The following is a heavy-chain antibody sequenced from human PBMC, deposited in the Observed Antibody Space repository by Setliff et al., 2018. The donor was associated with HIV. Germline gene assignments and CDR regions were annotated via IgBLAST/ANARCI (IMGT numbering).Heavy chain of an antibody. J-gene: IGHJ4*02. Sequence: GASVKVSCKASGGTFNTYTITWVRQAPGQGLEWMGGIIPFTGTTNYAQKFQGRVTIATDESRSIVYMEVSSLRSEDTAVYYCARGQYGDELFDYWGQGTLVTVSS. CDR3: ARGQYGDELFDY. V-gene: IGHV1-69*16. CDR1: GGTFNTYT. CDR2: IIPFTGTT. D-gene: IGHD4-17*01.